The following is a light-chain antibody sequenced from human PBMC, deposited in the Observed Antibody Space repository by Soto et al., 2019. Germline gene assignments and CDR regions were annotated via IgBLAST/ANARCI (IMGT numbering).Light chain of an antibody. J-gene: IGLJ2*01. CDR3: KSYDPTLRTSL. Sequence: QAVVTQPPSVSGAPGQRVTISCTGSSSNIGAGHAVHWYQQLPGTAPKLLIHSNNNRPSGVPDRFSGSKSGTSASLAIAGLQADDDADYYCKSYDPTLRTSLFGGGTKLTVL. CDR1: SSNIGAGHA. V-gene: IGLV1-40*01. CDR2: SNN.